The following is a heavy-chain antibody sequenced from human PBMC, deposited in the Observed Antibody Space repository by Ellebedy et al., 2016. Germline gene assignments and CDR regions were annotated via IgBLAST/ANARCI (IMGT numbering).Heavy chain of an antibody. J-gene: IGHJ4*02. Sequence: ASVKVSXKASGYTFTSYGISWVRQAPGQGLEWMGWISAYNGNTNYAQKLQGRVTMTTDTSTSTAYMELRSLRSDDTAVYYCARDLHPGVEYYYDSSGHFDYWGQGTLVTVSS. CDR3: ARDLHPGVEYYYDSSGHFDY. CDR1: GYTFTSYG. D-gene: IGHD3-22*01. V-gene: IGHV1-18*01. CDR2: ISAYNGNT.